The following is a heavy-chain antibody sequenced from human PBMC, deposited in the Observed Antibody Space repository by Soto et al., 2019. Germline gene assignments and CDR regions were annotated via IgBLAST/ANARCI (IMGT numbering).Heavy chain of an antibody. J-gene: IGHJ3*02. CDR3: ARGFGGVIADDAFDI. D-gene: IGHD3-16*02. CDR2: ISSSGSTI. CDR1: GFTFSSYE. V-gene: IGHV3-48*03. Sequence: EVQLVESGGGLVQPGGSLRLSCAASGFTFSSYEMNWVRQAPGKGLEWVSYISSSGSTIYYADSVKGRFTISRDNAKNSLCVQMNSLRAEDTAVYYCARGFGGVIADDAFDIWGQGTMVTVSS.